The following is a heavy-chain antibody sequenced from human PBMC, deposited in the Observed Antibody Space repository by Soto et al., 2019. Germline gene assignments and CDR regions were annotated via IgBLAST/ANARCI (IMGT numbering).Heavy chain of an antibody. CDR3: AKDPGWFGVSSWYFDY. V-gene: IGHV3-23*01. Sequence: GGSLRLSCAASGFTFSSYAMSWVRQAPGKGLEWVSAISGSGGSTYYADSVKGRFTISRDNSKNTLYLQMNSLRAEDTAVYYCAKDPGWFGVSSWYFDYWGQGTLVTVSS. CDR1: GFTFSSYA. D-gene: IGHD3-10*01. CDR2: ISGSGGST. J-gene: IGHJ4*02.